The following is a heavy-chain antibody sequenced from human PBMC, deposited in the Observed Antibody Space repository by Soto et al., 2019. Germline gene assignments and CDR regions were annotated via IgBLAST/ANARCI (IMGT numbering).Heavy chain of an antibody. CDR1: GYTFTSYD. V-gene: IGHV1-8*01. CDR2: MNPNSGNT. J-gene: IGHJ6*02. Sequence: QVQLVQSGAEVKKPGASVKVSCKASGYTFTSYDINWVRQATGQGLEWMGWMNPNSGNTGYAQKFQGRVTMTRNTXIXTXXMELSSLRSEDTAVYYCARVSDLYRVYYYYYGMDVWGQGTTVTVSS. D-gene: IGHD1-26*01. CDR3: ARVSDLYRVYYYYYGMDV.